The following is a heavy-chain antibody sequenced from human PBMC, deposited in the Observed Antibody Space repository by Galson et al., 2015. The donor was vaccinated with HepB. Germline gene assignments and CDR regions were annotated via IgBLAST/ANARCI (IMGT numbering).Heavy chain of an antibody. CDR3: AKRRGRMFQFSNHYSYYAMDV. CDR2: ISSTNNFI. Sequence: SLRLSCAASGFTFSCYSMNWVRQAPGKGLEWVSSISSTNNFINYADSVKGRFTISGDKAKNSLYLQMSSLRAEDTAVYYCAKRRGRMFQFSNHYSYYAMDVWGQGNPGHRLL. V-gene: IGHV3-21*01. J-gene: IGHJ6*02. D-gene: IGHD3-10*02. CDR1: GFTFSCYS.